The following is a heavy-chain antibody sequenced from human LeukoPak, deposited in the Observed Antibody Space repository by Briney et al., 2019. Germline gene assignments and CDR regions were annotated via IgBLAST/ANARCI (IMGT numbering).Heavy chain of an antibody. CDR1: GYTFTGYY. Sequence: ASVKVSCKASGYTFTGYYMHWVRQAPGQGLEWMGWINPNSGGTNYAQKFQGRATMTRDTSISTAYMELSRLRSDDTAVYYCAREDPQTTVPEGMDVWGQGTTVTVSS. D-gene: IGHD4-17*01. V-gene: IGHV1-2*02. CDR3: AREDPQTTVPEGMDV. J-gene: IGHJ6*02. CDR2: INPNSGGT.